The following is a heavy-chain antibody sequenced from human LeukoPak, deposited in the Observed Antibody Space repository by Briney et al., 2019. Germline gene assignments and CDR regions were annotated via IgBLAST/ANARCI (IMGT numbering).Heavy chain of an antibody. D-gene: IGHD3-10*01. CDR2: IHHIGST. V-gene: IGHV4-4*02. CDR3: ARVMVRGVNAAYYYYYYMDV. CDR1: GDSISSNNW. Sequence: PSETLSLTCTVSGDSISSNNWWSWVRQPPGKGLEWIGEIHHIGSTNYNPSLKSRVTISLDKSKNHFSLRLSSVTAADTAVYYCARVMVRGVNAAYYYYYYMDVWGKGTTVTISS. J-gene: IGHJ6*03.